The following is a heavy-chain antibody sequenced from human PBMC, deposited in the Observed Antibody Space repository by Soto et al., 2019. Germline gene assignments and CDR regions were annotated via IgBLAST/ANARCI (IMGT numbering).Heavy chain of an antibody. D-gene: IGHD6-6*01. J-gene: IGHJ6*02. CDR2: IDPSDSYT. Sequence: PGESLKISCKGSGYSFTSYWISWVRQMPGKGLEWMGRIDPSDSYTNYSPSFQGHVTISADKSISTAYLQWSSLKASDTAMYYCASGEYSSSPGGYYGMDVWGQGTTVTVS. CDR3: ASGEYSSSPGGYYGMDV. CDR1: GYSFTSYW. V-gene: IGHV5-10-1*01.